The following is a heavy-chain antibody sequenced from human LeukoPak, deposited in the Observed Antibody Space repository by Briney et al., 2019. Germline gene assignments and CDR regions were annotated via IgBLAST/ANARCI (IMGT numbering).Heavy chain of an antibody. V-gene: IGHV4-59*08. CDR3: ARQGRHIAAAGHWYFDL. Sequence: SETLSLTCTVSGDSISSYYWSWIRQPPGKGLEWIGYIYYSGSTNYNPSLKSRVTISVDTSKKQVSLKVSSVTAADTAVYYCARQGRHIAAAGHWYFDLWGRGTLVTVSS. CDR2: IYYSGST. CDR1: GDSISSYY. D-gene: IGHD6-13*01. J-gene: IGHJ2*01.